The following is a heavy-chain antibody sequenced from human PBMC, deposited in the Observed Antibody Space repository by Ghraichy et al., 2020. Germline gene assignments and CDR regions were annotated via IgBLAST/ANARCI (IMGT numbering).Heavy chain of an antibody. CDR2: FDPEDGET. CDR1: GYTLTELS. CDR3: ATGSYYDSSGSKGGWFDP. V-gene: IGHV1-24*01. D-gene: IGHD3-22*01. Sequence: ASVKVSCKVSGYTLTELSMHWVRQAPGKGLEWMGGFDPEDGETIYAQKFQGRVTMTEDTSTDTAYMELSSLRSEDTAVYYCATGSYYDSSGSKGGWFDPWGQGTLVTVSS. J-gene: IGHJ5*02.